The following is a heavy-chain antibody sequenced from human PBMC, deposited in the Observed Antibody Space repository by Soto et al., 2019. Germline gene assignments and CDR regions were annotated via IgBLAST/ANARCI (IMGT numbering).Heavy chain of an antibody. CDR3: ARDPTIFGVVQNYGMDV. CDR1: GYTFTSYG. Sequence: QVQLVQSGAEVKKPGASVKVSCKASGYTFTSYGITWVRQAPGQGLEWMGWISGYNGITNYAQKLQGRVTMTTDTSTSTDYIELRSLRSDDTAVYYCARDPTIFGVVQNYGMDVWGQGTTVTVSS. J-gene: IGHJ6*02. CDR2: ISGYNGIT. V-gene: IGHV1-18*01. D-gene: IGHD3-3*01.